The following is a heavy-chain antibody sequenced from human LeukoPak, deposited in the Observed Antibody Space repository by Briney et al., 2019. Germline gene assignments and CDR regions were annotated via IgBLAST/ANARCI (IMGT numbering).Heavy chain of an antibody. CDR2: IIPILGIA. D-gene: IGHD3-10*01. CDR3: ARVTMVRGVITNKFDY. V-gene: IGHV1-69*04. Sequence: ASVKVSCKASGGTFSSYAISWVRQAPGQGLEWMGRIIPILGIANYAQKFQGRVTITADKSTSTAYMELSSLRSEDTAVYYCARVTMVRGVITNKFDYWGQGTLVTVSS. J-gene: IGHJ4*02. CDR1: GGTFSSYA.